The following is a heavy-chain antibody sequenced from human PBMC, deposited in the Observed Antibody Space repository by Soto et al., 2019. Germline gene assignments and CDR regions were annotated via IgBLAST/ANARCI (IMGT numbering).Heavy chain of an antibody. V-gene: IGHV4-34*01. J-gene: IGHJ5*02. CDR1: GGSFSGYY. Sequence: SETLSLTCAVYGGSFSGYYWSWIRQPPGKGLEWIGEINHSGSTNYNPSLKSRVTISVDTSKNQFSLKLSSVTAADTAVYYCARGYSSGWYRWFDPWGQGTLVTVPS. D-gene: IGHD6-19*01. CDR3: ARGYSSGWYRWFDP. CDR2: INHSGST.